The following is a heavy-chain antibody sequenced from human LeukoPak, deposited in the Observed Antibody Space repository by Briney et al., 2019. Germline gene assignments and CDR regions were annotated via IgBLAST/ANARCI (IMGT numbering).Heavy chain of an antibody. CDR2: ISTTGGST. CDR3: AKDMEPIAAAPVFD. CDR1: GFTFSNYA. Sequence: QPGGSLRLSCSASGFTFSNYAMHWVRQSPGKGPEYVSAISTTGGSTYYADSVKGRFTISRDNSKNTLYLQMNSLRAEDTAVYYCAKDMEPIAAAPVFDWGQGTLVTVSS. V-gene: IGHV3-64*04. D-gene: IGHD6-13*01. J-gene: IGHJ4*02.